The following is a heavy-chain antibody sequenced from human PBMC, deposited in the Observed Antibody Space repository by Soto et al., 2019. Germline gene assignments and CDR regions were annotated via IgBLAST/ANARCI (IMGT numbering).Heavy chain of an antibody. Sequence: KPSETLSLTCTVSGGSISSDDYYWSWIRQAPGRGLEWIGYIHSSGSIYYNPSLKSRATMSIDTAGNQFSLKVSSVTAADTAVYYCAREGEWELLLYNWFDPWGQGTLVTVSS. D-gene: IGHD1-26*01. CDR3: AREGEWELLLYNWFDP. CDR2: IHSSGSI. CDR1: GGSISSDDYY. V-gene: IGHV4-30-4*01. J-gene: IGHJ5*02.